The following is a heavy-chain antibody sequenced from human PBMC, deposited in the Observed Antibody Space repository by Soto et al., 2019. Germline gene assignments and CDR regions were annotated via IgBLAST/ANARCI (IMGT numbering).Heavy chain of an antibody. V-gene: IGHV4-59*11. D-gene: IGHD6-19*01. CDR3: ARGGWYVDY. CDR1: GGSMSGHY. J-gene: IGHJ4*02. CDR2: IYYSGST. Sequence: SETLSLTCTVSGGSMSGHYWSWFRQPPGKELEWIGYIYYSGSTNYNPSLKSRVTISVDTSKNQFSLKLSSVTAADTAVYYCARGGWYVDYWGQGTLVTVSS.